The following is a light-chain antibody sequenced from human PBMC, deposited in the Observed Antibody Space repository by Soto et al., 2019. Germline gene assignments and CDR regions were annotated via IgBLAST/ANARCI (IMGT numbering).Light chain of an antibody. J-gene: IGLJ2*01. CDR2: NNN. CDR1: SSNIGSNL. V-gene: IGLV1-44*01. Sequence: QSVLTQPPSASGTPGQRVTISCSGSSSNIGSNLVIWYQQLPGTAPKLLIYNNNQRPLGVPDRFSGSKSGTSASLAISRLQSEDEADYYCAAWDDGLNGPVFGRGTKLTVL. CDR3: AAWDDGLNGPV.